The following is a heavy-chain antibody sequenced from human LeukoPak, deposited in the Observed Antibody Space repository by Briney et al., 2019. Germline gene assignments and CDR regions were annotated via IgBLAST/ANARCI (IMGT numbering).Heavy chain of an antibody. V-gene: IGHV3-21*01. D-gene: IGHD3-3*01. CDR2: ISISSSYI. CDR3: ARESLAIYFDY. CDR1: GFTFSSYS. Sequence: GRSLRLSCAASGFTFSSYSMNWVRQAPGEGLEWVSSISISSSYIYYADSVKGRFTISRDNAKNSLYLPMNSLRAEDTAVYYCARESLAIYFDYWGQGTLVTVSS. J-gene: IGHJ4*02.